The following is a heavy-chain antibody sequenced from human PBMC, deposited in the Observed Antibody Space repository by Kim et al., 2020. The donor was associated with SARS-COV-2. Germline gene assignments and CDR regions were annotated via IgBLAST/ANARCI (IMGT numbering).Heavy chain of an antibody. V-gene: IGHV3-21*06. Sequence: GGSLRLSCAASGFTFSSYVINWVRQAPGKGLEWVSSISSSSSYIYYADSVKGRFTVSRDNAKNSLYLQMNSLRAEDTAVYYCARDMGKTYYYGSGSYSAFDIWGQGTMVTVSS. CDR2: ISSSSSYI. CDR3: ARDMGKTYYYGSGSYSAFDI. D-gene: IGHD3-10*01. J-gene: IGHJ3*02. CDR1: GFTFSSYV.